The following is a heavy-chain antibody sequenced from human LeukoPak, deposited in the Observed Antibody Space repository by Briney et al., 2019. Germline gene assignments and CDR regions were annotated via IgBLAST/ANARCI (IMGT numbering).Heavy chain of an antibody. CDR2: ISYDGNNK. D-gene: IGHD3-16*01. Sequence: GGSLRLSCATSGFSFNSYAMHWVRQAPGKGLEWVAVISYDGNNKYYADSVKGRFTISRDNSKNTLYLQMNSLRTEDTAVYYCARDGPGVMITFGGVYYWGQGTLVTVSS. J-gene: IGHJ4*02. CDR1: GFSFNSYA. V-gene: IGHV3-30-3*01. CDR3: ARDGPGVMITFGGVYY.